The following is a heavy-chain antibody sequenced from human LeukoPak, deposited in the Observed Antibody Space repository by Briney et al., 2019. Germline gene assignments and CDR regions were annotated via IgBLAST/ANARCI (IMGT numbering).Heavy chain of an antibody. D-gene: IGHD2-15*01. V-gene: IGHV1-69*13. CDR2: IIPIFGTA. J-gene: IGHJ4*02. CDR3: AREVKATATPYYFDY. CDR1: GGTFSSYA. Sequence: SVKVSCKASGGTFSSYAISWVRQAPGQGLEWMGGIIPIFGTANYAQKFQGRVTITADESTSTAYMELSSLRSEDTAVYYCAREVKATATPYYFDYWGQGTLVTVSS.